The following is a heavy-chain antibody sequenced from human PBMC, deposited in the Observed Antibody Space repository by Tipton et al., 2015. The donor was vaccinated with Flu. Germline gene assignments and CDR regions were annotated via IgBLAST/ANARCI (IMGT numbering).Heavy chain of an antibody. V-gene: IGHV4-34*01. CDR1: GDSISSGYY. D-gene: IGHD1-26*01. CDR3: ARRLPWSRGGFVY. J-gene: IGHJ4*02. CDR2: INHVGST. Sequence: TLSLTCAVSGDSISSGYYWSWIRQSPEKGLEWIGEINHVGSTNYNPSFKSRVTLPIDTSKNQFSLKVMSVTAADTAMYYCARRLPWSRGGFVYCGQGTLVTVSS.